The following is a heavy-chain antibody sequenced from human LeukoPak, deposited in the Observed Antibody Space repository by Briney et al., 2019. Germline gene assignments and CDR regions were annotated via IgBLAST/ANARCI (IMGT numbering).Heavy chain of an antibody. D-gene: IGHD3-10*01. V-gene: IGHV1-69*05. CDR1: GGTFSSYA. Sequence: SVKVSCKASGGTFSSYAISWVRQAPGQGLEWMGRIIPIFGTANYAQKFQGRVTITTDESTSTAYMELSSPRSEDTAVYYCARDGELEVDLDYYYYYYMDVWGKGTTVTVSS. CDR2: IIPIFGTA. J-gene: IGHJ6*03. CDR3: ARDGELEVDLDYYYYYYMDV.